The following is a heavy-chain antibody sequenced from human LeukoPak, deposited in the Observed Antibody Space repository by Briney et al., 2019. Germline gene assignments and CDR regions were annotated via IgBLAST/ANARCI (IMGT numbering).Heavy chain of an antibody. CDR3: AIDPYSSGWMGGDYFDY. V-gene: IGHV3-23*01. CDR2: VGAGGGST. D-gene: IGHD6-19*01. CDR1: GFSLSTYA. Sequence: GGPLRLSCAASGFSLSTYAMSWVRQAPGKGLEFVSSVGAGGGSTYYADSVKGRFAISRDNSASTLYLQMNSLRADDTAIYFCAIDPYSSGWMGGDYFDYWGQGTLVTVSS. J-gene: IGHJ4*02.